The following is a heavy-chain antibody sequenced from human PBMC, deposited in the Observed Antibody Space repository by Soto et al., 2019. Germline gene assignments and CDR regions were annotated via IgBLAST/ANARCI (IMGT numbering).Heavy chain of an antibody. V-gene: IGHV3-23*01. J-gene: IGHJ4*02. Sequence: EVQLFESGGGLTQAGGFLRLSCAASGFTFSTYAMSWVRQAPGKGLEWVSAISGSGDSTYYADSVKGRFTISRDNSKNTLYLHMNSRRAEDTAVYYCAKGSGHCSGGSCYAPTDYWGQGTLVTVSS. CDR2: ISGSGDST. D-gene: IGHD2-15*01. CDR3: AKGSGHCSGGSCYAPTDY. CDR1: GFTFSTYA.